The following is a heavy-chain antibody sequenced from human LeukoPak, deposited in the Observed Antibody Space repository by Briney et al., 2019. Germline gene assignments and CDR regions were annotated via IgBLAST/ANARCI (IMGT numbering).Heavy chain of an antibody. CDR2: TYYRSKWFN. CDR3: ARGGAGNCGGACYLNWFDP. Sequence: SQTLSLTCAISGEPVSRDNAAWNWIRQSPSRGLEWLGRTYYRSKWFNDYAVSVRGRININADTSKNQFSLQLNSVTPEDTAVYYCARGGAGNCGGACYLNWFDPWGQGTLVTVSS. CDR1: GEPVSRDNAA. J-gene: IGHJ5*02. V-gene: IGHV6-1*01. D-gene: IGHD2-21*02.